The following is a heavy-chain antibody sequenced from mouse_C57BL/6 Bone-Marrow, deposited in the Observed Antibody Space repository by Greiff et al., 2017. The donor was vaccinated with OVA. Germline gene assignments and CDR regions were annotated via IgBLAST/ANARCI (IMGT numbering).Heavy chain of an antibody. Sequence: VKLMESGAELVKPGASVKMSCKASGYTFTSYWITWVKQRPGQGLEWIGDIYPGSGSTNYNEKFKSKATLTVDTSSSTAYMQLSSLTSEDSAVYYCARSDDYGYYFDYWGQGTTLTVSS. J-gene: IGHJ2*01. CDR1: GYTFTSYW. D-gene: IGHD2-4*01. CDR3: ARSDDYGYYFDY. CDR2: IYPGSGST. V-gene: IGHV1-55*01.